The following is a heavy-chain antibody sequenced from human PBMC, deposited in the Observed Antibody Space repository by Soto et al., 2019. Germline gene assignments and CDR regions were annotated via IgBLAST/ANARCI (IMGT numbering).Heavy chain of an antibody. D-gene: IGHD3-16*01. CDR1: GGSFSGYY. Sequence: SETLSLTCAVYGGSFSGYYWSWIRQPPGKGLEWIGEINHSGSTNYNPSLKSRVTISVDTSKNQFSLKLSSVTAADTAVYYCATAPAYTRGLDYWGQGTLVTVSS. CDR3: ATAPAYTRGLDY. V-gene: IGHV4-34*01. CDR2: INHSGST. J-gene: IGHJ4*02.